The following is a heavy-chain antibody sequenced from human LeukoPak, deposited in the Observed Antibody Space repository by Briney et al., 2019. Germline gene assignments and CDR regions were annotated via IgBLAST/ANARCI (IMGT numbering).Heavy chain of an antibody. V-gene: IGHV3-23*01. CDR2: ISGGDIST. Sequence: PGGSLRLSCAASGFTFSSYAMTWVCQAPGKGLEWVSTISGGDISTYYADSVKGRFTVSRDNSKKTLYLQMNSLRAEDTAVYHCAKAPMVRGVIIADYWGQGTLVTVSS. CDR1: GFTFSSYA. D-gene: IGHD3-10*01. J-gene: IGHJ4*02. CDR3: AKAPMVRGVIIADY.